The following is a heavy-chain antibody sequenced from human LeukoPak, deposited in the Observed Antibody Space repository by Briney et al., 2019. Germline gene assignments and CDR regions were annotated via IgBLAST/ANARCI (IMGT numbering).Heavy chain of an antibody. CDR2: ISSNGGST. CDR1: GFTFSSYA. J-gene: IGHJ2*01. CDR3: VKRWEAWYFDL. D-gene: IGHD1-26*01. Sequence: GGSLRLSCAASGFTFSSYAMHWVRQAPGKGLEYVSTISSNGGSTNYADSVKGRFTISRDNSKDTLYLQMSSLRTEDTAVYYCVKRWEAWYFDLWGRGTLVTVSS. V-gene: IGHV3-64D*06.